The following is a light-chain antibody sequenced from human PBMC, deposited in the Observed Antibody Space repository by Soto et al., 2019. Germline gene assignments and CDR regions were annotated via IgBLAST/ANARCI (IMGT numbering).Light chain of an antibody. Sequence: EIVLTQSPGTLSLSPGERATLSCRASHSVSSSYLAWYQQKPGQAPRLLIYGASSRATGIPGRFSGSGSGTDFTLTISRLEPEDFAVYYCQQYGSSPPYTFGQGTKLEIK. J-gene: IGKJ2*01. V-gene: IGKV3-20*01. CDR2: GAS. CDR1: HSVSSSY. CDR3: QQYGSSPPYT.